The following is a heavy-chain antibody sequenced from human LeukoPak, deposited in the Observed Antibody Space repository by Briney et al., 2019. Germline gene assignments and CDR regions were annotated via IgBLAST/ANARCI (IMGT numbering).Heavy chain of an antibody. CDR1: GGSISSYY. CDR3: ARGRGYSSSWPFDY. CDR2: IYYSGST. D-gene: IGHD6-13*01. V-gene: IGHV4-59*08. Sequence: SETLSLTCTVSGGSISSYYWSWIRQPPGKGLEWIGYIYYSGSTNYNPSLKSRVTISVDTSKNQFSLKLSSVTAADTAVYYYARGRGYSSSWPFDYWGQGTLVTVSS. J-gene: IGHJ4*02.